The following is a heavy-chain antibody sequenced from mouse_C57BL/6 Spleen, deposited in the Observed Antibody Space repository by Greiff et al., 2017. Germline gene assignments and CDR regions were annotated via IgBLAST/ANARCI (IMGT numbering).Heavy chain of an antibody. Sequence: EVMLVESGGGLVKPGGSLKLSCAASGFTFSDYGMHWVRQAPEKGLEWVAYISSGSSTNYYAATVKGRFTISRDNAKTTLFLQMTSLRSEDTAMYYCARRDYGYFDYWGQGTTLTVSS. J-gene: IGHJ2*01. CDR1: GFTFSDYG. D-gene: IGHD1-1*01. CDR3: ARRDYGYFDY. CDR2: ISSGSSTN. V-gene: IGHV5-17*01.